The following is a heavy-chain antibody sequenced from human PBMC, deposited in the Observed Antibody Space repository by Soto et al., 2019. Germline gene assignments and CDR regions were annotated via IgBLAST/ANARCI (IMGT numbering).Heavy chain of an antibody. D-gene: IGHD3-10*01. V-gene: IGHV3-30*18. Sequence: QVHLVESGGGVVQPGRSLRLSCAASGFTFSAYGMHWVRQAPGKGLEWVALTSADGTVKYYTDSVKGRFTISRDNSKNTVSLQMSSLRDEDTALYYCAKDRGDGSGRGLDYWGQGALLTVSS. J-gene: IGHJ4*02. CDR1: GFTFSAYG. CDR3: AKDRGDGSGRGLDY. CDR2: TSADGTVK.